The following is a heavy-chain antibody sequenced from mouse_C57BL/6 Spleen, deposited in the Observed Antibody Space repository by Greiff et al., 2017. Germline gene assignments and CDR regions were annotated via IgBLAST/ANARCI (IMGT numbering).Heavy chain of an antibody. Sequence: VQLQQSGAELAKPGASVKLSCKASGYTFTSYWMHWVKQRPGQGLEWIGYINPSSGYTKYNQKFKDKATLTADKSSSTAYMQLSSLTYEDSAVYYCARSYYGRYYAMDYWGQGTSVTVSS. D-gene: IGHD1-1*01. CDR1: GYTFTSYW. CDR3: ARSYYGRYYAMDY. V-gene: IGHV1-7*01. J-gene: IGHJ4*01. CDR2: INPSSGYT.